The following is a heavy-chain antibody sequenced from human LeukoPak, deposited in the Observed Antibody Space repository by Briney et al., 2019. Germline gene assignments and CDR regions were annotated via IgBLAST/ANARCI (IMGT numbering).Heavy chain of an antibody. Sequence: GGSLRLSCAASGFTFSSYGMHWVRQAPGKGLEWVAVISYDGSNEYYADSVKGRFTISRDNSKNTLYLQMNSLRAEDTAVYYCAKALHPLWYFDYWGQGTLVTDSS. V-gene: IGHV3-30*18. D-gene: IGHD2-21*01. CDR3: AKALHPLWYFDY. CDR1: GFTFSSYG. J-gene: IGHJ4*02. CDR2: ISYDGSNE.